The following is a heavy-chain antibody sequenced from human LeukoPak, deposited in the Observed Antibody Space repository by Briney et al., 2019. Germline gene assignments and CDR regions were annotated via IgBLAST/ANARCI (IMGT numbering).Heavy chain of an antibody. D-gene: IGHD6-13*01. CDR1: GYSISSSNW. CDR2: IYYSGSI. J-gene: IGHJ2*01. CDR3: ARVYYSRSYDYWYFDL. V-gene: IGHV4-28*05. Sequence: PSETLSLTCAVSGYSISSSNWWGWIRQPPGKGLEWIGYIYYSGSIYYNPSLKSRVTMSVDTSKNQFSLKLRSVTAADTAVYYCARVYYSRSYDYWYFDLWGRGTLVTVPS.